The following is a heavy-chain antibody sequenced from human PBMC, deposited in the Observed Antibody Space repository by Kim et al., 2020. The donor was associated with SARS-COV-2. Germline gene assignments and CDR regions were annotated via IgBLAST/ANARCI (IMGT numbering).Heavy chain of an antibody. V-gene: IGHV1-2*02. J-gene: IGHJ5*02. CDR3: VRHPEMDP. Sequence: ASVKVSCKASGYTFSDSYIHWVRQAPGQGLEWMGWINPGSGGTNYAQKFQGRVTITRDTSISTVYMELSRLRSDDTTLYYCVRHPEMDPWGQGTLVTVSS. CDR2: INPGSGGT. CDR1: GYTFSDSY.